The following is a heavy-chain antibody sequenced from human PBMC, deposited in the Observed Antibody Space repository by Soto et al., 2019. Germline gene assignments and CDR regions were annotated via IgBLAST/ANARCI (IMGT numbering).Heavy chain of an antibody. D-gene: IGHD2-2*01. V-gene: IGHV4-30-4*01. CDR2: IYYSGST. CDR1: GGSISSGDYY. Sequence: SETLSLTCTVSGGSISSGDYYWSWIRQPPGKGLEWIGYIYYSGSTYYNPSLKSRVTISVDTSKNQFSLKLSSVTAADTAVYYCARFYCSSTSCYGAPANWFDPWGQGTLVTVSS. J-gene: IGHJ5*02. CDR3: ARFYCSSTSCYGAPANWFDP.